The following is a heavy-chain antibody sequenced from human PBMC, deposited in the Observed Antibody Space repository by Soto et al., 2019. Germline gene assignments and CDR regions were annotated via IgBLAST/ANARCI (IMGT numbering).Heavy chain of an antibody. J-gene: IGHJ4*02. CDR2: ISVAKGNT. D-gene: IGHD2-8*01. Sequence: QVQLVQSGPEVKRPGASVMVYCQPSGYTFTHYGIPWVRPAPGQGLQWMGWISVAKGNTNAVQNLQGRLTVTTDPSTSTAYKELRVLLSYDTALYDCAKVFYRPDSWGQGT. CDR3: AKVFYRPDS. CDR1: GYTFTHYG. V-gene: IGHV1-18*01.